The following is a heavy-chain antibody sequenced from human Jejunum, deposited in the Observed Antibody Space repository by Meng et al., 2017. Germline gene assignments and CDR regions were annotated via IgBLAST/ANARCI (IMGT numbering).Heavy chain of an antibody. Sequence: QAQLVQSGAEVKKPGASVKVSFKASGYTITTYDINWVRQATGQGLEWMGWVSPSSGNTRYAQKFQGRVTMTRDTSISTVYMELTSLKSDDTAVYYCARGVGDLGDYWGQGTLVTVSS. CDR3: ARGVGDLGDY. D-gene: IGHD3-16*01. J-gene: IGHJ4*02. V-gene: IGHV1-8*01. CDR1: GYTITTYD. CDR2: VSPSSGNT.